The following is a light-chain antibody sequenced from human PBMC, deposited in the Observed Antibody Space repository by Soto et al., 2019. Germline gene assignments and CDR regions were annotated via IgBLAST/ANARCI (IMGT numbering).Light chain of an antibody. CDR1: QSVNSH. J-gene: IGKJ4*01. CDR2: DAS. CDR3: QQRTNWRLT. V-gene: IGKV3-11*01. Sequence: DIVLTQSPATLSLSPGERATLACRASQSVNSHLSWYQQKPGQAPRLLIYDASNRAIGIPARFTGSGSGTDFTLTIRSLEPEDFAVYYFQQRTNWRLTFGGGNKLEI.